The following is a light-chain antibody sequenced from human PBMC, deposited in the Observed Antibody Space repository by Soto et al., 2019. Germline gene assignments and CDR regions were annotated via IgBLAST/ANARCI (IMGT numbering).Light chain of an antibody. V-gene: IGLV1-51*01. Sequence: QSVLTQPPSVSAAPGQKVTISCSGSSSDIGNNYVSWYQQLPGTAPKLLIYDSYQRPSGIPDRFSGSKSGTSATLGITGLQTGDEADYYCGTWDSSLSAGEVFGGGTQLTVL. CDR2: DSY. CDR1: SSDIGNNY. J-gene: IGLJ2*01. CDR3: GTWDSSLSAGEV.